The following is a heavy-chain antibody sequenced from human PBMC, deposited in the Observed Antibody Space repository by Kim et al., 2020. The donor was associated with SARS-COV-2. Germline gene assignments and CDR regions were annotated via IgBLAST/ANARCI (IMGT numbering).Heavy chain of an antibody. Sequence: GGSLRLSCAASGFTFTSYAMIWVRQAPGKGLEWVSGISGSGDYTFYADSVKGRFIISRDNSKNTLFLQMNGLRAEHTAVYYCAKGGYSNSWLLEYFHHWGQGTLVTVSS. CDR3: AKGGYSNSWLLEYFHH. V-gene: IGHV3-23*01. J-gene: IGHJ1*01. CDR1: GFTFTSYA. D-gene: IGHD6-13*01. CDR2: ISGSGDYT.